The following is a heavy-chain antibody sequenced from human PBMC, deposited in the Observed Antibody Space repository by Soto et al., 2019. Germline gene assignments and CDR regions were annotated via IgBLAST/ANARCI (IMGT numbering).Heavy chain of an antibody. Sequence: SETLSLTCTVSGASISGYYWSWIRQPAGKGLEWIGRIYTSGSTNYNPSLKSRVTMSVDTSKNQFSLKLSSVTAADTAVYYCARDNVLLWFGELYVLDVWGQGTTVTVSS. J-gene: IGHJ6*02. D-gene: IGHD3-10*01. CDR3: ARDNVLLWFGELYVLDV. V-gene: IGHV4-4*07. CDR1: GASISGYY. CDR2: IYTSGST.